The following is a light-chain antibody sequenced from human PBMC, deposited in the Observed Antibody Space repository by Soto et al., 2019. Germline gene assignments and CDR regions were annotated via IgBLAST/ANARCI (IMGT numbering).Light chain of an antibody. CDR3: AAWDDSLSGRV. CDR2: RNN. CDR1: SSNIGSNY. J-gene: IGLJ2*01. V-gene: IGLV1-47*01. Sequence: QSVLTQPPSASGTPGQRVTISCSGRSSNIGSNYVYWYHQLPGTAPKLVIYRNNQRPSGVPDRFSGSKSGTSASLAISGLRSEDEADYYCAAWDDSLSGRVFGGGTKLTVL.